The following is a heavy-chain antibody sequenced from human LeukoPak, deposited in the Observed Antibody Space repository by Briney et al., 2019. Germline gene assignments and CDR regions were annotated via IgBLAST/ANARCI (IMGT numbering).Heavy chain of an antibody. J-gene: IGHJ4*02. Sequence: NPSETLSLTCTVSGSSISSYYWTWIRQPPGRGLEWIGYIYYSGSTNYNPSLKSRVTISVDTSKNQFSLKLSSVTAADTAVYYCARGTVATTRSGFDYWGQGTLVTVSS. CDR1: GSSISSYY. CDR2: IYYSGST. CDR3: ARGTVATTRSGFDY. D-gene: IGHD4-17*01. V-gene: IGHV4-59*01.